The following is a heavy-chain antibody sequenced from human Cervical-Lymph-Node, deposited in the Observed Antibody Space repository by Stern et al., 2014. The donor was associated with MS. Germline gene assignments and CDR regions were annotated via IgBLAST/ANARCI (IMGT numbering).Heavy chain of an antibody. CDR3: ARDDDYTRRAIDY. J-gene: IGHJ4*02. V-gene: IGHV1-18*01. Sequence: QVQLVQSGAEVKKPGASVNVSCKTSGYTFTYYAISWIRQAPGQGLEWVGWNSPFNGNTNFLQKLQGRVAMTTDTSTSTAYMELRSLRSDDTAVYYCARDDDYTRRAIDYWGQGTLFTVSS. CDR2: NSPFNGNT. D-gene: IGHD4-11*01. CDR1: GYTFTYYA.